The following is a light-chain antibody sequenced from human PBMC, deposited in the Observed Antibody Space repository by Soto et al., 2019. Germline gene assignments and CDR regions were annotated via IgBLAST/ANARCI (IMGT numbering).Light chain of an antibody. J-gene: IGKJ1*01. CDR2: GAS. Sequence: EIVMTQSPATLSVSRGERATLSCRASQSISSSLAWYQQKPGQAPRLLIYGASNRATGIPDRFSRSGTGTDFTLTISRLWPEDFAGYYCQQYGSSGTFRPGTKVDIK. V-gene: IGKV3-20*01. CDR1: QSISSS. CDR3: QQYGSSGT.